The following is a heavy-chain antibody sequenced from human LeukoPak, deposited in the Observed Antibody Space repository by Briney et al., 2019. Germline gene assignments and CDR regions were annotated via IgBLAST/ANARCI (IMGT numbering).Heavy chain of an antibody. V-gene: IGHV1-18*01. D-gene: IGHD3-9*01. J-gene: IGHJ3*02. CDR3: TLRYFDWLSDDAFDI. CDR1: GYTFTSYG. CDR2: ISAYNGNT. Sequence: ASVKVSFKASGYTFTSYGISWVRQAPGQGLEWMGWISAYNGNTNYAQKLQGRVTMTTDTSTSTAYMELRSLRSDDTAVYYCTLRYFDWLSDDAFDIWGQGTMVTVSS.